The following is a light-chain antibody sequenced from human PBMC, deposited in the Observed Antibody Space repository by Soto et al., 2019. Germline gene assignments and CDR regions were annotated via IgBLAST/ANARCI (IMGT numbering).Light chain of an antibody. CDR1: QDIRGA. CDR3: QQFNTYPIT. Sequence: ALQLTQSPSSLSASVGDRVTITCRASQDIRGALAWYQQKPGKPPNLLIFDVSSLQSGVPSRFSGSGSGADFTLTISSLQAEDFAPYYCQQFNTYPITVGQGTRLEIK. CDR2: DVS. J-gene: IGKJ5*01. V-gene: IGKV1-13*02.